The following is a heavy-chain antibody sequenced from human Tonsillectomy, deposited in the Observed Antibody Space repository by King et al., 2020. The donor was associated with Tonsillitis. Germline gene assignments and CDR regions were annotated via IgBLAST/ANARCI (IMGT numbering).Heavy chain of an antibody. V-gene: IGHV3-23*03. J-gene: IGHJ3*02. CDR3: AKDLLGYCSGGSCLPGPENNDAFDI. CDR1: GFTFSSYA. Sequence: VQLVESGGGLVQPGGSLRLSCAASGFTFSSYAMSWVRQAPGKGLEWVSVIYSGDDKAYYADSVKGRFTISRDNSKNPLYLQINSQRAEDTAVYYCAKDLLGYCSGGSCLPGPENNDAFDIWGQGTMVTVSS. D-gene: IGHD2-15*01. CDR2: IYSGDDKA.